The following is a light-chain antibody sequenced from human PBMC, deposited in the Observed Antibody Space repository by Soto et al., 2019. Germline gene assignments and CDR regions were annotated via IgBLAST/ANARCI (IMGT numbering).Light chain of an antibody. CDR1: QSLLSSGGETY. CDR2: EVS. Sequence: DIGRSPTPLSLSVTPLQPASISFRSSQSLLSSGGETYLFWYLQRPGQSPQLLIYEVSNRISAVPDRFSGSGSGTDFTLKISRVEAEDAGVYYCTQSTQRPLPIGQGTRLAIK. CDR3: TQSTQRPLP. V-gene: IGKV2D-29*02. J-gene: IGKJ5*01.